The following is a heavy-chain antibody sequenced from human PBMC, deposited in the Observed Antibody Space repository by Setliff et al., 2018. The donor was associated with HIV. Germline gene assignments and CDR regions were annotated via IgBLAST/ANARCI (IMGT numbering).Heavy chain of an antibody. J-gene: IGHJ4*02. Sequence: PSETLSLTCTVSGDSINSGNYYWSWIRQHPGKGLEWIGYIYYSGSTYYSPSLKSRVTISEDTSKNRFSLKMRSVTAADTAVYYCATSPAGEILGSRPFYFDYWGQGTLVTVSS. V-gene: IGHV4-31*03. CDR1: GDSINSGNYY. CDR3: ATSPAGEILGSRPFYFDY. CDR2: IYYSGST. D-gene: IGHD3-10*01.